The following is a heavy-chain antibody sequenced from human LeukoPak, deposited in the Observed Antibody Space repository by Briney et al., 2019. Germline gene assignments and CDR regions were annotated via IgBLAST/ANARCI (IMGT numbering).Heavy chain of an antibody. CDR2: IIPILGIA. CDR1: GGTFSSYA. CDR3: AAEYCSGGSCYDGFDP. V-gene: IGHV1-69*04. D-gene: IGHD2-15*01. Sequence: SVKVSCKASGGTFSSYAISWVRQAPGQGLEWMGRIIPILGIAHYAQKFQGRVTITADKSTSTAYMELSSLRSEDTAVYYCAAEYCSGGSCYDGFDPWGQGTLVTVSS. J-gene: IGHJ5*02.